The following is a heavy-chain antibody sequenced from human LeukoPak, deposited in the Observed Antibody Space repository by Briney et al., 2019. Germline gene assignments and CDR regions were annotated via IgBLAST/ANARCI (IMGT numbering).Heavy chain of an antibody. CDR3: ARERDMGLGLAFDI. D-gene: IGHD3/OR15-3a*01. J-gene: IGHJ3*02. Sequence: GASVKVSCKASGYTFTGYYMHWVRQAPGQGLEWMGRINPNSGGTNYAQKFQGRVTMTRDTSISTAYMELSRLRSDDTAVYYCARERDMGLGLAFDIWGQGTMVTVSS. V-gene: IGHV1-2*06. CDR2: INPNSGGT. CDR1: GYTFTGYY.